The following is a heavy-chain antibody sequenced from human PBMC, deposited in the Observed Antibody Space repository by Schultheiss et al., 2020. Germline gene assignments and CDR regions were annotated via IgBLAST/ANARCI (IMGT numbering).Heavy chain of an antibody. V-gene: IGHV4-34*01. CDR2: INHSGST. CDR1: GGSFSGYY. Sequence: GSLRLSCAVYGGSFSGYYWSWIRQPPGKGLEWIGEINHSGSTNYNPSLKSRVTISVDTSKNQFSLKLSSVTAADTAVYYCARDRRTWGRGTLVTVSS. D-gene: IGHD1-7*01. CDR3: ARDRRT. J-gene: IGHJ4*02.